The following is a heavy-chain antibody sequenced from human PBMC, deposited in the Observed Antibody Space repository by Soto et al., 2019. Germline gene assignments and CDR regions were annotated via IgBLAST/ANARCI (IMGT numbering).Heavy chain of an antibody. CDR3: ESSVRGMNFDY. CDR2: ISSSGSTI. Sequence: GGSLRLSCAASGFTFSDYYMSWIRQAPGKGLEWVSYISSSGSTIYYADSVKGRFTISRDNAKNSLYLQMNSLRAEDTAVYYCESSVRGMNFDYWGQGTLVTVSS. D-gene: IGHD3-16*01. V-gene: IGHV3-11*01. J-gene: IGHJ4*02. CDR1: GFTFSDYY.